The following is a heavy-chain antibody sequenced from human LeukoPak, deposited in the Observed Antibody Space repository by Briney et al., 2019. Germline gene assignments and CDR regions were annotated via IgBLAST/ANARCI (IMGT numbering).Heavy chain of an antibody. CDR3: ARADCFSSTCYLRSSWFDP. J-gene: IGHJ5*02. V-gene: IGHV3-21*01. D-gene: IGHD2-2*01. CDR1: GFTFSSYS. Sequence: PGGSLRLSCAASGFTFSSYSMNWVRQAPGKGLEWVSSISSSSSYIYYADSVKGRFTISRDNAKNSLYLQMNGLRAEDTAVYYCARADCFSSTCYLRSSWFDPWGQGTLVTVSS. CDR2: ISSSSSYI.